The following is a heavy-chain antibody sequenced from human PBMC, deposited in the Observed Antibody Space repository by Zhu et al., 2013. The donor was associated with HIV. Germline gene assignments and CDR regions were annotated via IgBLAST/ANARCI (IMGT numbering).Heavy chain of an antibody. D-gene: IGHD6-13*01. CDR2: IIPIFGTA. Sequence: QVQLVQSGAEVKKPGSSVKVSCKASGGTFSSYAISWVRQAPGQGLEWMGGIIPIFGTANYAQKFQGRVTITADESTSTAYMELSSLRSEDTAVYYCARFRAAAGNYYYGMDVWGQGTTVTVSS. CDR1: GGTFSSYA. V-gene: IGHV1-69*01. J-gene: IGHJ6*02. CDR3: ARFRAAAGNYYYGMDV.